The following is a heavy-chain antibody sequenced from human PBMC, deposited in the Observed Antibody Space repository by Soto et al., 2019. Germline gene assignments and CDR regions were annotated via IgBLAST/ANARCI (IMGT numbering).Heavy chain of an antibody. CDR2: ISYDGSNK. CDR1: GFTFSSYG. J-gene: IGHJ6*03. CDR3: AKELNDYGDYGGYYYMDV. D-gene: IGHD4-17*01. V-gene: IGHV3-30*18. Sequence: GGSLRLSCAASGFTFSSYGMHWVRQAPGKGLEWVAVISYDGSNKYYADSVKGRFTISRDNSKNTLYLQMNSLRAEDTAVYYCAKELNDYGDYGGYYYMDVWGKGTTVTVSS.